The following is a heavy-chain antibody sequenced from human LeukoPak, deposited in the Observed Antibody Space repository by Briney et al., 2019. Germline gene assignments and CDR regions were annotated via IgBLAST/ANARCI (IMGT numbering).Heavy chain of an antibody. Sequence: GGSLRLSCAASGFTVSSNYMSWVRQAPGKGLEWVSVIYSGGSTNYADSVKGRFTISRHNSKNTLYLQMNSLRAEDTAVYYCARDPTYYDILTQDYYYYYGMDVWGQGTTVTVSS. CDR1: GFTVSSNY. J-gene: IGHJ6*02. V-gene: IGHV3-53*04. CDR3: ARDPTYYDILTQDYYYYYGMDV. D-gene: IGHD3-9*01. CDR2: IYSGGST.